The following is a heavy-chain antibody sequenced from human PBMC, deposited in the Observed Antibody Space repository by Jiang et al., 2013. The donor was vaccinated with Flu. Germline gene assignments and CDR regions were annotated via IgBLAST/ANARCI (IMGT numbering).Heavy chain of an antibody. CDR1: GFSLSTSGVG. CDR2: IYWDDDK. CDR3: AQYLTYYYDSSGYYYSSGGLRY. Sequence: KPTQTLTLTCTFSGFSLSTSGVGVGWIRQPPGKALEWLALIYWDDDKRYSPSLKSRLTITKDTSKNQVVLTMTNMDPVDTATYYCAQYLTYYYDSSGYYYSSGGLRYWGQGTLVTVSS. V-gene: IGHV2-5*02. J-gene: IGHJ4*02. D-gene: IGHD3-22*01.